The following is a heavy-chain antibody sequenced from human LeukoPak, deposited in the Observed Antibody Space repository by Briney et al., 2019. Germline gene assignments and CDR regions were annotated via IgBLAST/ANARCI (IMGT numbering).Heavy chain of an antibody. Sequence: GGSLRLSCAASGFTFSSYSMNWVRQAPGKGLEWVSSISSSSSYIYYADSVKGRFTISRDNAKSSLYLQMNSLRAEDTAVYYCARLADYYGSGSYYALGYYYGMDVWGQGTTVTVSS. CDR2: ISSSSSYI. D-gene: IGHD3-10*01. J-gene: IGHJ6*02. CDR1: GFTFSSYS. CDR3: ARLADYYGSGSYYALGYYYGMDV. V-gene: IGHV3-21*01.